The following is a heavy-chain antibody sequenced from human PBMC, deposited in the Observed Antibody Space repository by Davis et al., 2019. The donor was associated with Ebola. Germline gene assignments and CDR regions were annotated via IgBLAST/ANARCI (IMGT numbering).Heavy chain of an antibody. J-gene: IGHJ6*02. V-gene: IGHV1-2*04. Sequence: AASVKVSCKASGYTFTGYYMHWVRQAPGQGLEWMGWINPNSGGTNYAQKFQGWVTMTRDTSISTAYMELSSLRSEDTAVYYCARGVGQLARYYYYYYGMDVWGQGTTVTVSS. D-gene: IGHD6-6*01. CDR2: INPNSGGT. CDR3: ARGVGQLARYYYYYYGMDV. CDR1: GYTFTGYY.